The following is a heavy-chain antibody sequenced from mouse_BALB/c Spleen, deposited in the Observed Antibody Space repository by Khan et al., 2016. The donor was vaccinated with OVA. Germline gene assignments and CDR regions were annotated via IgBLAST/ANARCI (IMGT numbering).Heavy chain of an antibody. CDR1: GYTFTSYT. CDR3: ARRTTGYAMDY. J-gene: IGHJ4*01. Sequence: QVQLQQSGAELARPGASVKMSCKASGYTFTSYTMHWVKQRLGQGLEWIGYINPSSGYTNYNQKFKDKATLTADKSSSTAYMQLSSLTSEDSAVYYCARRTTGYAMDYWGQGTSVTVSS. D-gene: IGHD2-14*01. CDR2: INPSSGYT. V-gene: IGHV1-4*01.